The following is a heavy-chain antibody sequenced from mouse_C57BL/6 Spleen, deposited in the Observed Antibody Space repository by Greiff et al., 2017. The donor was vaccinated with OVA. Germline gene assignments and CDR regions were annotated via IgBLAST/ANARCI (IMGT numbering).Heavy chain of an antibody. CDR2: IDPEDGDT. D-gene: IGHD2-4*01. CDR1: GFNIKDYY. Sequence: VQLQQSGGELVRPGASVKLSCTASGFNIKDYYMHWVKQRPEQGLEWIGRIDPEDGDTEYAPKFQGKATMTADTSSNTAYLQLSSLTSEDTAVYYCTTAYYDYDGGFAYWGQGTLVTVSA. J-gene: IGHJ3*01. CDR3: TTAYYDYDGGFAY. V-gene: IGHV14-1*01.